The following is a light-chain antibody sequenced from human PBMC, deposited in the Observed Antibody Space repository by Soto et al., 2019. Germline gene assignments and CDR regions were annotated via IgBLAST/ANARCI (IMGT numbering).Light chain of an antibody. J-gene: IGKJ4*01. CDR3: QQYGSSPLT. CDR2: GAS. CDR1: QSVSSSY. V-gene: IGKV3-20*01. Sequence: EIVLTQSPGTLSLSPGERATLSCSASQSVSSSYLAWYQQKPGQAPRLLIYGASSRATGIPDRFSGSGSGTDFTLTISRLEPEGFAVYYCQQYGSSPLTFGGGTKVEIK.